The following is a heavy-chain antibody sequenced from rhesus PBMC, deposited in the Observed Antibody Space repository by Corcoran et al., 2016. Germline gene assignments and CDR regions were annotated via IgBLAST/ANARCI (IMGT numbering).Heavy chain of an antibody. CDR2: IFGSRASA. CDR1: GGSIISGYD. V-gene: IGHV4-76*01. D-gene: IGHD4-35*01. Sequence: QVQLTESGPGVVKPSSTLSLTCAVSGGSIISGYDWSWNRPPPGTGLGWIGYIFGSRASASYNPSLKNRVTISSDTSKNQFSLKLSSVTAADTAVYYCARELSYGNFYWGHGVLVTVSS. J-gene: IGHJ4*01. CDR3: ARELSYGNFY.